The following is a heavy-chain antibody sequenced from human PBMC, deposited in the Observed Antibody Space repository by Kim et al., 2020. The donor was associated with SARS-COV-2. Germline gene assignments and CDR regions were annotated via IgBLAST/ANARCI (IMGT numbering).Heavy chain of an antibody. D-gene: IGHD3-10*01. Sequence: SQTLSLTCAVYGGSFSGYYWSWIRQPPGKGLEWIGEINHSGSTNYNPSLKSRVTISVDTSKNQFSLKLSSVTAADTAVYYCARNTAIYYYGSGSYYPFDY. CDR3: ARNTAIYYYGSGSYYPFDY. J-gene: IGHJ4*01. CDR1: GGSFSGYY. V-gene: IGHV4-34*01. CDR2: INHSGST.